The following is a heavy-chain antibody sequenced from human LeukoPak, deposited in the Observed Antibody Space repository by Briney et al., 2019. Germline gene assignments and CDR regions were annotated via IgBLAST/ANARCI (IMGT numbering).Heavy chain of an antibody. D-gene: IGHD3-10*01. V-gene: IGHV4-34*01. CDR1: GGSFSGYY. Sequence: SETLSLTCAVYGGSFSGYYWSWIRQPPGKGLEWIGEINHSGSTNYNPSLKSRVTISVDTSKNQFSLKLSSVTAADTAVYYCARGEGNNLNPIRGVSRDYYGMDVWGQGTTVTVSS. CDR3: ARGEGNNLNPIRGVSRDYYGMDV. J-gene: IGHJ6*02. CDR2: INHSGST.